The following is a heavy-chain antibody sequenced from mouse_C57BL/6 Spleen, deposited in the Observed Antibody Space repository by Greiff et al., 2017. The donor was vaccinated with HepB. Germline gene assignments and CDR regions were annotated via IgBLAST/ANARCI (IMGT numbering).Heavy chain of an antibody. CDR2: IYPGDGDT. D-gene: IGHD3-2*02. CDR3: AGDSSVPDAMDY. Sequence: VQLQQSGPELVKPGASVKISCKASGYAFSSSWMNWVKQRPGKGLEWIGRIYPGDGDTNYNGKFKGKATLTADKSSSTAYMQLSSLTSEDSAVYFCAGDSSVPDAMDYWGQGTSVTVSS. CDR1: GYAFSSSW. V-gene: IGHV1-82*01. J-gene: IGHJ4*01.